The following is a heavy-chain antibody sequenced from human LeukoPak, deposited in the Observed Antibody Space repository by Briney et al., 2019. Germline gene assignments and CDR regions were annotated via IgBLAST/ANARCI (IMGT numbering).Heavy chain of an antibody. V-gene: IGHV1-18*01. CDR1: SYTFTIYG. CDR2: ISSYNGNT. Sequence: ASVKVSCKASSYTFTIYGISWVRQAPGQGLEWMGWISSYNGNTNYAQKVQGRVTMTTDTSMITAYMELRSLRSDDTAVYYCAREGDGRSGEVRAFDIWGQGTMVTVSS. CDR3: AREGDGRSGEVRAFDI. J-gene: IGHJ3*02. D-gene: IGHD3-10*01.